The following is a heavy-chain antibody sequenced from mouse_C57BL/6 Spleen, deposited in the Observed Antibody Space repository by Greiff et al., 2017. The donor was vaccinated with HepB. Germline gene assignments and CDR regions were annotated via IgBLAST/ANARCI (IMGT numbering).Heavy chain of an antibody. Sequence: QVQLQQSGAELVRPGASVKLSCKASGYTFTDYYINWVKQRPGQGLEWIARIYPGSGNTYYNEKFKGKATLTAEKSSSTAYMQLSSLTSEDSAVYFCARWGYYGSRYYAMDYWGQGTSVTVSS. J-gene: IGHJ4*01. V-gene: IGHV1-76*01. CDR2: IYPGSGNT. D-gene: IGHD1-1*01. CDR1: GYTFTDYY. CDR3: ARWGYYGSRYYAMDY.